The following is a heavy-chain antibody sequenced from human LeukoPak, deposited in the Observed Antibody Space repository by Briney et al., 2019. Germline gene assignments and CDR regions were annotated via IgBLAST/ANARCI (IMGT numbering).Heavy chain of an antibody. V-gene: IGHV3-23*01. CDR3: ARDLGYSSGPNY. D-gene: IGHD6-19*01. J-gene: IGHJ4*02. CDR2: ISGSGGST. CDR1: GFTFSSYA. Sequence: GGSLRLSCAASGFTFSSYAMSWVRQAPGKGLEWVSAISGSGGSTYYADSVKGRFTISRDNSKNTLYLQMNSLRAEDTAVYYCARDLGYSSGPNYWGQGTRVTVSS.